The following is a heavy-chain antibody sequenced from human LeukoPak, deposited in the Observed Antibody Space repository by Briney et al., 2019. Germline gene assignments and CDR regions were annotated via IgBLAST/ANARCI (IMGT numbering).Heavy chain of an antibody. CDR2: IIPIFGTA. J-gene: IGHJ4*02. V-gene: IGHV1-69*05. CDR1: GGTFSSYA. CDR3: ARDTGRYCSSTSCYPGPLVY. Sequence: ASVTVSCKASGGTFSSYAISWVRQAPGQGLEWMGGIIPIFGTANYAQKFQGRVSITTDESTSTAYMELSSLRSEDTAVYYCARDTGRYCSSTSCYPGPLVYWGQGTLVTVSS. D-gene: IGHD2-2*01.